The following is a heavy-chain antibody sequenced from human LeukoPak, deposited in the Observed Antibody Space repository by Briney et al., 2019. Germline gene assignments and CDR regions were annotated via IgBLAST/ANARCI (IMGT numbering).Heavy chain of an antibody. CDR1: GYTFTSNY. J-gene: IGHJ4*02. V-gene: IGHV1-46*01. CDR2: INPSSGTT. Sequence: ASVKVSCKASGYTFTSNYMHWVRQAPGQGLEWMGIINPSSGTTNYAQKFQGRVTMTRDTFTSTVYMELNSLRAEDTAVYYCARTHGGAGSPNNFDYWGQGTLVTVSS. D-gene: IGHD3-10*01. CDR3: ARTHGGAGSPNNFDY.